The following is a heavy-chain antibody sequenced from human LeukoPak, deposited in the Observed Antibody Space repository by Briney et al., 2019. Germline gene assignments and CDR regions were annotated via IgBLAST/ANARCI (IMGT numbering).Heavy chain of an antibody. CDR2: IYYSGYT. Sequence: SETLSLTCTVSGGSISSSSYYWGWIRQPPGKGLEWIGSIYYSGYTYYNPSVESRVTISVDTSKNQFSLKLSSVTAADTAVYYCARGNRRFSVAKSFDYWGQGTLVTVSS. D-gene: IGHD3-3*01. V-gene: IGHV4-39*01. J-gene: IGHJ4*02. CDR1: GGSISSSSYY. CDR3: ARGNRRFSVAKSFDY.